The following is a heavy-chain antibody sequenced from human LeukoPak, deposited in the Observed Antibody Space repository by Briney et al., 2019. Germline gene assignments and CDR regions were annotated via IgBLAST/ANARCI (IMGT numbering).Heavy chain of an antibody. CDR1: SIXSSSXX. CDR2: IDYSGST. Sequence: SIXSSSXXXGWLRQXPGRXXXXSGSIDYSGSTYYNPSVKSRVTISEDTTKNQFTQKQRARTAGETAVYSCARPCNAVVTPDAFDIWGQGTMVTVSS. D-gene: IGHD4-23*01. J-gene: IGHJ3*02. V-gene: IGHV4-39*01. CDR3: ARPCNAVVTPDAFDI.